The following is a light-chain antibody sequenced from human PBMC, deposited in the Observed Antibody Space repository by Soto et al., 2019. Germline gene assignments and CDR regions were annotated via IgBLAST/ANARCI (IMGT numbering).Light chain of an antibody. Sequence: QSSLTQPPSASESPGQSVTISCTGTSSDVGGYNYVSWYQQHPGKAPKLMIYEVSKRPSGVPDRFSGSKSGNTASLTVSGLQAEDEADYYCSSYAGSNNFKVFGGGTKVTVL. CDR1: SSDVGGYNY. CDR3: SSYAGSNNFKV. J-gene: IGLJ2*01. CDR2: EVS. V-gene: IGLV2-8*01.